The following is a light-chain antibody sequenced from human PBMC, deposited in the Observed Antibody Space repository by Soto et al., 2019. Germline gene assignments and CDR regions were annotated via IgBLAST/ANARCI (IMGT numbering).Light chain of an antibody. Sequence: IVMTQSPATLSVSPGERATLSCRASQSVSSNLAWYQQKPGQAPRLLIYGASTRATGIPARFSGSGSGTEFTLTISSLQSEDFAVYYCRQYNNWPRTFGQGTKV. CDR3: RQYNNWPRT. J-gene: IGKJ1*01. CDR2: GAS. V-gene: IGKV3-15*01. CDR1: QSVSSN.